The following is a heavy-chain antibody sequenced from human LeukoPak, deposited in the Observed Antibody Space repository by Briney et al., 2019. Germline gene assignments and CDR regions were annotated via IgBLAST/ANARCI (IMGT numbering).Heavy chain of an antibody. Sequence: SQTLSLTCTVSGGSISSGGYYWSWIRQHPGKGLEWIGYIYYSGSTYYNPSLKSRVTISVDTSKNQFSLKLSSVTAADTAVYYCASNRVIWFGEFNHYYGMDVWGKGTTVTVSS. D-gene: IGHD3-10*01. CDR2: IYYSGST. CDR1: GGSISSGGYY. V-gene: IGHV4-31*03. J-gene: IGHJ6*04. CDR3: ASNRVIWFGEFNHYYGMDV.